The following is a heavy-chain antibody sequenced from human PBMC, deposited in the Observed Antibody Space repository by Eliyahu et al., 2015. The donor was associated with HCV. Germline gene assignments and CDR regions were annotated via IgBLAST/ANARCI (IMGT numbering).Heavy chain of an antibody. Sequence: SLXISCXASGYTFTXYWIGWVRQMPGKGLEWMGIINRCDSDAXYSASFQGXVTISADESLSTAYLQWSSLKASDTAMYYCARVEYSDDAVDLWGQGTXVTVSX. J-gene: IGHJ3*01. CDR2: INRCDSDA. V-gene: IGHV5-51*01. D-gene: IGHD1-26*01. CDR1: GYTFTXYW. CDR3: ARVEYSDDAVDL.